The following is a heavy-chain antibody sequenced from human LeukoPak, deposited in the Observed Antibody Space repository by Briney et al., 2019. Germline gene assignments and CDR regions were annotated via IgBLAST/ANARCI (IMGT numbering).Heavy chain of an antibody. J-gene: IGHJ4*02. D-gene: IGHD3-3*01. CDR3: ARVAQRVRFGVVITPFDY. CDR2: IIPSFGTP. Sequence: SVNVSCKASGGTFSSYAISWVRQAPGQGLEWMGEIIPSFGTPNYAQKFQGKVTITTDESTSTAYMELSSLRSEDTAVYYCARVAQRVRFGVVITPFDYWGQGNRVTVSS. V-gene: IGHV1-69*05. CDR1: GGTFSSYA.